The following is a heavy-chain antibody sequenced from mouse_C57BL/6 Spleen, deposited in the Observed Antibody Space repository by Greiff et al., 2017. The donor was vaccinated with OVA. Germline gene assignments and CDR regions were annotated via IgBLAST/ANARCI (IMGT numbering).Heavy chain of an antibody. CDR3: ARMGGYSPYDY. CDR2: INPNNGGT. D-gene: IGHD2-3*01. Sequence: EVQLKESGPELVKPGASVKIPCKASGYTFTDYNMDWVKQSHGKSLEWIGDINPNNGGTIYNQKFKGKATLTVDKSSSTAYMELRSLTSEDPAVYYCARMGGYSPYDYWGQGTSVTVSS. J-gene: IGHJ4*01. V-gene: IGHV1-18*01. CDR1: GYTFTDYN.